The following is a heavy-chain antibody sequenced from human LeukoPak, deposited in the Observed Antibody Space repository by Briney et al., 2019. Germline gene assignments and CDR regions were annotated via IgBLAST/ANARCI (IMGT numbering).Heavy chain of an antibody. CDR3: ARDLSHDILTRFDY. Sequence: PGGSLRLSCAASGFTFTMYAMTWVRQAPGKGLEWVSTISGNGADTYYADSVKGRFTISRDNSKNTLYLQMNSLRAEDTAVYYCARDLSHDILTRFDYWGQGTLVTVSS. V-gene: IGHV3-23*01. CDR2: ISGNGADT. CDR1: GFTFTMYA. D-gene: IGHD3-9*01. J-gene: IGHJ4*02.